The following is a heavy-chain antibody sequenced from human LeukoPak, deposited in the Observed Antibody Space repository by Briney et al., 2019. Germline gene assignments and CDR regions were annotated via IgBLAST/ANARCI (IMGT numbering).Heavy chain of an antibody. J-gene: IGHJ6*02. CDR2: IWYDGSNK. V-gene: IGHV3-33*01. Sequence: GGSLRLSCAASGFTFSSYGMHWVRQAPGKGLEWVAVIWYDGSNKYYADSVKGRFTISRDNSKNTLYLQMNSLRAEDTAVYYCARDRNPYYLGAHYYGMDVWGQGTTVTVSS. D-gene: IGHD3-10*01. CDR1: GFTFSSYG. CDR3: ARDRNPYYLGAHYYGMDV.